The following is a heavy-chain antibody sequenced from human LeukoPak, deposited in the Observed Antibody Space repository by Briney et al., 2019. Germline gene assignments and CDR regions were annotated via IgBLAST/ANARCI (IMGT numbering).Heavy chain of an antibody. Sequence: PGGSLRLSCAASGFTFSNYAMGWVRQAPGKGLEWVSGITGNGRSTYYADSVKGRFTISRDNSKNTLYLQVNSLGAEDTAAYFCAKSGTMGPTRFDWYLDLWGRGTQDIVSS. V-gene: IGHV3-23*01. D-gene: IGHD1-26*01. CDR2: ITGNGRST. CDR3: AKSGTMGPTRFDWYLDL. J-gene: IGHJ2*01. CDR1: GFTFSNYA.